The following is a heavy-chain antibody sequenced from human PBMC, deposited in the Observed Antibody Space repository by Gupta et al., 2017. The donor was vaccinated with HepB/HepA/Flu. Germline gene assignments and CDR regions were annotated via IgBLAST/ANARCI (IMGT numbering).Heavy chain of an antibody. CDR1: GFTFKNCA. J-gene: IGHJ4*02. D-gene: IGHD1-26*01. Sequence: VQMVQSGTGVVQPGTSLRLSCAASGFTFKNCAMYWVRKAPDKGLEWVAGVSHDGTADFYPEPLKGSFIVSRDNVQNMVYLQIMDVKFEDAAIYYCASDVGPHNVGPHFHFWGQGT. CDR3: ASDVGPHNVGPHFHF. CDR2: VSHDGTAD. V-gene: IGHV3-30*04.